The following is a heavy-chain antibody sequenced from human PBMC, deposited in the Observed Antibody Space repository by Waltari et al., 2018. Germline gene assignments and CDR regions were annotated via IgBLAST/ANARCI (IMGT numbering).Heavy chain of an antibody. Sequence: QVQLVQSGAEVKKPGSSVKVSCKASGGTFSSYAISWVRQAPGQGLEWMGGIIPIFGTANYAQKFQGRVTITTDESTSTAYMELSSLRSEDTAVYYCARVWVAAAGRGRGWFDPWGQGTLVTVSS. J-gene: IGHJ5*02. V-gene: IGHV1-69*05. D-gene: IGHD6-13*01. CDR3: ARVWVAAAGRGRGWFDP. CDR1: GGTFSSYA. CDR2: IIPIFGTA.